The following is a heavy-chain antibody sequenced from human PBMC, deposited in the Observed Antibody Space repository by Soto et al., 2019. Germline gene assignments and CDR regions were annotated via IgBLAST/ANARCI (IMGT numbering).Heavy chain of an antibody. V-gene: IGHV4-61*01. CDR2: IFNSGTT. D-gene: IGHD4-4*01. Sequence: PSETLSLTCTVSGGSVSSGSYYWSWIRQPPGKRLEWIGYIFNSGTTNYNSSLKSRVTISVDTSKNQFSLQLSSVTAADMAVYYCARKRMTTVDYWGQGTLVTVSS. CDR1: GGSVSSGSYY. J-gene: IGHJ4*02. CDR3: ARKRMTTVDY.